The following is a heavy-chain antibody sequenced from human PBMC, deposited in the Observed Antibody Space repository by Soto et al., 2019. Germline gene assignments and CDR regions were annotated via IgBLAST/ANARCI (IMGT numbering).Heavy chain of an antibody. J-gene: IGHJ4*02. Sequence: SVKVSCKASGGTFSSYAISWVRQAPGQGLEWMGGIIPIFGTANYAQKFQGGVTITADESTSTAYMELSSLRSEDTAVYYCARVGAEYYDSSGYYPRQWDYWGQGTLVTVSS. D-gene: IGHD3-22*01. V-gene: IGHV1-69*13. CDR2: IIPIFGTA. CDR1: GGTFSSYA. CDR3: ARVGAEYYDSSGYYPRQWDY.